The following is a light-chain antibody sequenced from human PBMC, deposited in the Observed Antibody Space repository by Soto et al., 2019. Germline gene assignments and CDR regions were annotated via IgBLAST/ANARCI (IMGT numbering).Light chain of an antibody. CDR1: SSDVGGYNY. Sequence: QSVLTQPASVSGSPGQSITISCTGTSSDVGGYNYVSWYQQHPGKAPKLMIYDVSNRPSGVSNRFSGSKSGNTASLTISGLQAEDEADYYCSSDTSSITLEVVVTGTKVTVL. CDR2: DVS. V-gene: IGLV2-14*01. CDR3: SSDTSSITLEV. J-gene: IGLJ1*01.